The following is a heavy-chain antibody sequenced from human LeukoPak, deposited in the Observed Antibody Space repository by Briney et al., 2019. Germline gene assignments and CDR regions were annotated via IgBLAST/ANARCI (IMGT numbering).Heavy chain of an antibody. D-gene: IGHD2-15*01. V-gene: IGHV3-30*04. CDR1: GFTFGSYV. CDR3: ARDIPLKEKLPPRGFDY. Sequence: SGGSLRLSCAASGFTFGSYVIHWVRQAPGRGLEWVAVMSSDERKTYYADSVKGRFTISRDTSRNTLYLQMNSLRADDTAVYYCARDIPLKEKLPPRGFDYWGQGTLVTVSS. J-gene: IGHJ4*02. CDR2: MSSDERKT.